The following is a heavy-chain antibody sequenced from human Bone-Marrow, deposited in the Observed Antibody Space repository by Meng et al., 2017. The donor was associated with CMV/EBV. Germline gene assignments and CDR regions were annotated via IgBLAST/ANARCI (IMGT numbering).Heavy chain of an antibody. CDR2: INSDGSST. CDR3: RAQIDAFDI. CDR1: GFTFSSYW. V-gene: IGHV3-74*01. Sequence: GESLKISCAASGFTFSSYWMHWVRQAPGKGLVWVSRINSDGSSTSYADSVKGRFTISRDNAKNTLYLQMNSLRAEDTAVYHCRAQIDAFDIWGQGTMVTVSS. J-gene: IGHJ3*02.